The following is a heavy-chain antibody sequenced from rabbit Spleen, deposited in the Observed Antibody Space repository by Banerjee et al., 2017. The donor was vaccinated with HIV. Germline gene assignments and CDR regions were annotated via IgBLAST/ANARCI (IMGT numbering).Heavy chain of an antibody. CDR2: IYTGNSKT. V-gene: IGHV1S40*01. CDR1: GFDFSRGYD. J-gene: IGHJ4*01. CDR3: ARDAGRGDYIDGVFNL. Sequence: QQLVESGGGLVKPGASLTVTCTASGFDFSRGYDMCWVRQAPGKGLEWIGCIYTGNSKTYYANWAKGRFTISKTSSTTVTLQMTSLTVADTVTYFCARDAGRGDYIDGVFNLWGQGTLVTVS. D-gene: IGHD8-1*01.